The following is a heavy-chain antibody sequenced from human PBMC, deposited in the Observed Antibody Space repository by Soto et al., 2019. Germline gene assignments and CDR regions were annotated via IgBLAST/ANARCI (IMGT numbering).Heavy chain of an antibody. CDR3: ARAAMGGSSWPFDY. CDR1: GGSISSSNW. J-gene: IGHJ4*02. D-gene: IGHD6-13*01. CDR2: IYHSGST. V-gene: IGHV4-4*02. Sequence: VQLQESGPGLVKPSGTLSLTCAVSGGSISSSNWWSWVRQPPGKGLEWIGEIYHSGSTNYNPSLKRRGTIAVDTSKNPFSLKLSSVTASDTAVYYCARAAMGGSSWPFDYWGQGTLVTVSS.